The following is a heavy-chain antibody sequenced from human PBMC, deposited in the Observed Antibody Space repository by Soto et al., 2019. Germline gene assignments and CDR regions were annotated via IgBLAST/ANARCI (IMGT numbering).Heavy chain of an antibody. CDR1: GYTFTNYG. Sequence: QVQLVQSGAEVKKPGASVKVSCRASGYTFTNYGVTWVRQAPGQGLEWMGWISAYNGDTNYAQNLQGRVTMTTDTSTTSVYMELRTRRSDATAVCCWARGGVGVMVRGVANWFDPWGQGTLVTVSS. CDR2: ISAYNGDT. V-gene: IGHV1-18*01. J-gene: IGHJ5*02. D-gene: IGHD3-10*01. CDR3: ARGGVGVMVRGVANWFDP.